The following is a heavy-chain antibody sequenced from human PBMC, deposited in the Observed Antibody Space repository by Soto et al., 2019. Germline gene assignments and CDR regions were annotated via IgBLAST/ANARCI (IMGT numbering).Heavy chain of an antibody. CDR1: GGSISSGGTGSN. V-gene: IGHV4-31*03. CDR3: ASGHDAYKVRY. J-gene: IGHJ4*02. Sequence: QVQLQESGPGLVKPSQTLSLTCTVSGGSISSGGTGSNWTWIRQLPGKGLEWIGYIYYTGNTYYNPSLKSRPTISIDTSENQFSLKLTSVTAADTAGYFCASGHDAYKVRYWGQGTLVTVSS. CDR2: IYYTGNT. D-gene: IGHD1-1*01.